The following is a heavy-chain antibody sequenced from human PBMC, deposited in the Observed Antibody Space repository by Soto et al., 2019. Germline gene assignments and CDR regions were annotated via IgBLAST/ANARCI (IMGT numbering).Heavy chain of an antibody. CDR3: ARGPYDGNPGLRNWFDP. V-gene: IGHV4-4*02. J-gene: IGHJ5*02. CDR2: IYHSGST. D-gene: IGHD5-12*01. CDR1: GGSISSSNW. Sequence: QVQLQESGPGLVKPSGTLSLTCAVSGGSISSSNWWSWVRQPPGKGLEWIGEIYHSGSTNYNRSLKSRVTISVDKSKTQFSLKLSSVTAADTAVYYCARGPYDGNPGLRNWFDPWGQGTLVTVSS.